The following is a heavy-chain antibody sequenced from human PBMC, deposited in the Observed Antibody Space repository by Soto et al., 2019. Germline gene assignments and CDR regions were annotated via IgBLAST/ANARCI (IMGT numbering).Heavy chain of an antibody. D-gene: IGHD2-2*01. CDR1: GGSFSGYY. CDR2: INHSGRT. CDR3: ARMSTLRKLNCSSTSCYSYYFDY. V-gene: IGHV4-34*01. J-gene: IGHJ4*02. Sequence: QVQLQQWGAGLLKPSETLSLTCAVYGGSFSGYYWSWIRQPPGKGLEWIGEINHSGRTNYNPSLRSRVTISVDTAKNQLSLKLSSVTAADTAVYYCARMSTLRKLNCSSTSCYSYYFDYWGQGTLVTVCS.